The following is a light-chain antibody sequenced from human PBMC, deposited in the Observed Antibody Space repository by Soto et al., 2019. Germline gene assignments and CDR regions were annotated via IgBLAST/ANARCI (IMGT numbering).Light chain of an antibody. CDR2: DSD. CDR1: RSNIGAGYA. V-gene: IGLV1-40*01. Sequence: QSVLTQPPSVSGAPGQRVTISCTGTRSNIGAGYAVHWYQRRPGTAPKLLISDSDNRPSGVPERFSDSKSGTSASLAITGLQAEDEADYYCQSYDNSHDWDGVFGGGTKLTVL. CDR3: QSYDNSHDWDGV. J-gene: IGLJ2*01.